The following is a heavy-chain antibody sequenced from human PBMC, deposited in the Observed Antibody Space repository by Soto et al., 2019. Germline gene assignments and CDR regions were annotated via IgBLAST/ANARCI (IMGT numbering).Heavy chain of an antibody. J-gene: IGHJ4*02. V-gene: IGHV3-30-3*01. Sequence: GGSLRLSCAASGFTFSTYAMQWVRQAPAKGLEWVAVISYDGGTKHYADSVKGRFSVSRDNSKNTVYLQMNSLRSEDTAVYYCVRDNWNDLTLFDYWGQGSLVTVSS. CDR2: ISYDGGTK. CDR3: VRDNWNDLTLFDY. CDR1: GFTFSTYA. D-gene: IGHD1-20*01.